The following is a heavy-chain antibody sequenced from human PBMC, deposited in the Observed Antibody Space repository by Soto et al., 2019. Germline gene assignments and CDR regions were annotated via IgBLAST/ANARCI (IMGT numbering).Heavy chain of an antibody. V-gene: IGHV1-8*01. J-gene: IGHJ5*02. CDR3: ARHTIAMIGNWFDP. Sequence: ASVKVSCKASGYTFTSYDINWVRQATGQGLEWMGWMNPNSGNTGYAQKFQGRVTMTRNTSISTAYMELSSLRSEDTAVYYCARHTIAMIGNWFDPWGQGTLVTVSS. CDR2: MNPNSGNT. CDR1: GYTFTSYD. D-gene: IGHD3-10*02.